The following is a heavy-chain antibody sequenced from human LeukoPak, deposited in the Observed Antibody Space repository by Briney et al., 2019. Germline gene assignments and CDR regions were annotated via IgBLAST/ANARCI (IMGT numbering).Heavy chain of an antibody. J-gene: IGHJ4*02. Sequence: PSETLSLTCTVSGGSMGNYYWSWVRQTPGKGLEYIGYISYSGSTDHNPPLKSRVTISLDTSKNRFSLKLSSVTAADTAVYYCARRGRAAGKYGGYEYWYFDYWGQGTLVTVSS. V-gene: IGHV4-59*08. CDR2: ISYSGST. CDR1: GGSMGNYY. D-gene: IGHD5-12*01. CDR3: ARRGRAAGKYGGYEYWYFDY.